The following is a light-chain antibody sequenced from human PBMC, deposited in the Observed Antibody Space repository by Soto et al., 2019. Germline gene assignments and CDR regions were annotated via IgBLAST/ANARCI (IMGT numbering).Light chain of an antibody. CDR3: QPYDKLPPFT. CDR2: DAS. V-gene: IGKV1-33*01. Sequence: DIQMTQSPSSLSASVGDRVTITYQASQDISNYLNWYQQKPGKAPKLLIYDASNSETGVPSRFRRSGSGTDFTTTISSLQQEDIARYYCQPYDKLPPFTFGPETKVHIK. CDR1: QDISNY. J-gene: IGKJ3*01.